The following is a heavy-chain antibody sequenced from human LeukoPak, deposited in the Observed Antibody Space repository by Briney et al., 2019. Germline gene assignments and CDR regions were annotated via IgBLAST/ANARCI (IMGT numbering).Heavy chain of an antibody. J-gene: IGHJ3*02. Sequence: SETLSLTCTVSGGSISSYYWSWIRQPARKALEWIGNIFYSGSTYYSPSLKSRVTISLDTSRNQFSLKLNSVTAADTAVYYCAKSNGYGLIDIWGQGTMVTVSS. D-gene: IGHD3-22*01. CDR1: GGSISSYY. V-gene: IGHV4-59*12. CDR2: IFYSGST. CDR3: AKSNGYGLIDI.